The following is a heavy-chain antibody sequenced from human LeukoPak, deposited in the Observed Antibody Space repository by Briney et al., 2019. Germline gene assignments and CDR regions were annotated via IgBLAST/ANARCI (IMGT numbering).Heavy chain of an antibody. CDR2: ISGSGGST. Sequence: GGSLRLSCAASGFTFSSYAMSWVRQAPGKGLEWVSAISGSGGSTYYADSVKGRFTISRDNSKNTLYLQMNSLRAEDTAVYYCAKAFSTPYYYGSGTFSSRGETQSDYWGQGTLVTISS. CDR1: GFTFSSYA. CDR3: AKAFSTPYYYGSGTFSSRGETQSDY. D-gene: IGHD3-10*01. J-gene: IGHJ4*02. V-gene: IGHV3-23*01.